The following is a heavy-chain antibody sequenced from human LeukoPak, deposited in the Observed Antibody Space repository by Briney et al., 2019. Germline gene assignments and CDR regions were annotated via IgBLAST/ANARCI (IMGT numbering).Heavy chain of an antibody. V-gene: IGHV1-2*02. J-gene: IGHJ4*02. CDR3: ARALYSSGSDY. Sequence: ASVKVSCKASGYTFTGYYMQWVRQAPVQGVEWMGWSKPITGGTNYAQKCQGGVTLTRATSIRTPSMGRSRLRSEDTAVYYCARALYSSGSDYWGQGTLVSVSS. CDR1: GYTFTGYY. D-gene: IGHD6-19*01. CDR2: SKPITGGT.